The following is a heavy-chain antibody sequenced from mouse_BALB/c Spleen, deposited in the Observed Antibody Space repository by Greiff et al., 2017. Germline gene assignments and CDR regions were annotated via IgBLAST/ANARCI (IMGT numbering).Heavy chain of an antibody. J-gene: IGHJ2*01. CDR2: IRLKSNNYAT. V-gene: IGHV6-6*02. Sequence: EVKLVESGGGLVQPGGSMKLSCVASGFTFSNYWMNWVRQSPEKGLEWVAEIRLKSNNYATHYAESVKGRFTISRDDSKSSVYLQMNNLRAEDTGIYYCTSRMITLFDDWGQGTTLTVSS. CDR3: TSRMITLFDD. D-gene: IGHD2-4*01. CDR1: GFTFSNYW.